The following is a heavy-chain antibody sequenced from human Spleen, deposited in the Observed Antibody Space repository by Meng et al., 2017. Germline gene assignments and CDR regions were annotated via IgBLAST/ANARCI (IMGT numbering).Heavy chain of an antibody. D-gene: IGHD3-9*01. J-gene: IGHJ3*02. CDR3: ARFEWGGFGAGFDI. Sequence: SETLSLTCTVSGGSLGSYYWNWIRQTPGKGLEWIGYIYYIETTNYNPSVKSRVTISSDTSKNQFSLKLTSVTAADTAVYYCARFEWGGFGAGFDIWGQGRRV. CDR2: IYYIETT. CDR1: GGSLGSYY. V-gene: IGHV4-59*01.